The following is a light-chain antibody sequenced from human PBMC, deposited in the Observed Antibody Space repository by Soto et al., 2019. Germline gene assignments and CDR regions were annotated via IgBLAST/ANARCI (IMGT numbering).Light chain of an antibody. V-gene: IGKV3-15*01. CDR2: GAS. CDR3: QQYSNWPPYT. Sequence: EIVMTQSPATLSVSPGERVTLSCRASRSLSSNLAWYQQRPGQAPRLLIYGASTRATGIPVRFSGSGSGTEFTLTISSLQSEDFAVYYCQQYSNWPPYTFGQGTKLEIK. CDR1: RSLSSN. J-gene: IGKJ2*01.